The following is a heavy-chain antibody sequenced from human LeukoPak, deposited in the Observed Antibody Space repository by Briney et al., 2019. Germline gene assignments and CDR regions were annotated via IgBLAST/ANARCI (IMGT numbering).Heavy chain of an antibody. J-gene: IGHJ5*02. CDR2: IIPILGIA. Sequence: GASVKVSCKCSGGTFSSYTISWVRQAPGQGLEWVGRIIPILGIANNAQKFQGRVTITADKSTSTAYMELSSLRSEDTAVYYCARDYRSGRSNWFDPWGQGTLVTVSS. CDR1: GGTFSSYT. D-gene: IGHD6-19*01. V-gene: IGHV1-69*04. CDR3: ARDYRSGRSNWFDP.